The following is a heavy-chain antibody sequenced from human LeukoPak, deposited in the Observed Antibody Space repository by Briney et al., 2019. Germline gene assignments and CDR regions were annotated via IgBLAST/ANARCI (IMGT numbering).Heavy chain of an antibody. Sequence: GGSLRLSCAASGFTFSSHAMHWVRQTPGKGLEWVAVISSDRNHRYYSHSVRGGFTISRENSKKTLYLQMDSLTPEDTGVYYCARDSVAGPPDYFDYWGQGTLITISS. CDR3: ARDSVAGPPDYFDY. CDR1: GFTFSSHA. J-gene: IGHJ4*02. V-gene: IGHV3-30-3*01. CDR2: ISSDRNHR.